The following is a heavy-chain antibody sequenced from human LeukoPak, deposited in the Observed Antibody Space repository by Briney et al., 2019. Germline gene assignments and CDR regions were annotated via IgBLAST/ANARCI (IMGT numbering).Heavy chain of an antibody. D-gene: IGHD3-22*01. Sequence: KPSETLSLTCTVSGGSISSYYWSWIRQPPGKGLEWIGYIYYSGSTNYNPSLKSRVTISVDTSKNQFSLKLSSVTAADTAVYYCARVLYHYDSSGYYYDAFDIWGQGTMVTVSS. CDR2: IYYSGST. V-gene: IGHV4-59*01. J-gene: IGHJ3*02. CDR3: ARVLYHYDSSGYYYDAFDI. CDR1: GGSISSYY.